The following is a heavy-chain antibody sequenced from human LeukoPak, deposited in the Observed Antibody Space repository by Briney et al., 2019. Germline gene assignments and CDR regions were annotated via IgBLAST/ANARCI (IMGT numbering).Heavy chain of an antibody. Sequence: SETLSLTCAVHGGSFSGYYWSWIRQPPGKGLEWIGEINHSGSTNYNPSLKSRVTISVDTSKNQFSLKLSFVTAADTAVYYCARGNRFLELIDYWGQGTLVTVSS. CDR3: ARGNRFLELIDY. CDR2: INHSGST. D-gene: IGHD3-3*01. J-gene: IGHJ4*02. V-gene: IGHV4-34*01. CDR1: GGSFSGYY.